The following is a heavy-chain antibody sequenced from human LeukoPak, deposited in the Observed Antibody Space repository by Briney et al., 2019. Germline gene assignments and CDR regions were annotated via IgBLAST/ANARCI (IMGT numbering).Heavy chain of an antibody. CDR1: GFTFSSYA. Sequence: GGSLKLSCAASGFTFSSYAMNWVRQAPGKGLEWVSAIDPSSTYIYYADSVKGRFTISRDNAENSLYLQMNSLRVEDTAVYYCARAPTVLVGYCSSSSCQADYWGQGTLVTVSS. CDR3: ARAPTVLVGYCSSSSCQADY. J-gene: IGHJ4*02. V-gene: IGHV3-21*01. CDR2: IDPSSTYI. D-gene: IGHD2-2*01.